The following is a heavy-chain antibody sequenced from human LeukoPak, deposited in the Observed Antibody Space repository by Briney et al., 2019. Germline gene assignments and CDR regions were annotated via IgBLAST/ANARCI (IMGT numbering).Heavy chain of an antibody. CDR2: INHSGST. J-gene: IGHJ6*02. Sequence: SETLSLTCAVYGGSFSGYYWSWIHQPPGKGLEWIGEINHSGSTNYNPSLKRRVTISVDTSKNQFSLKLSSVTAADTAVYYCARGGAVTTGMGMDVWGQGTTVTVSS. V-gene: IGHV4-34*01. D-gene: IGHD4-11*01. CDR3: ARGGAVTTGMGMDV. CDR1: GGSFSGYY.